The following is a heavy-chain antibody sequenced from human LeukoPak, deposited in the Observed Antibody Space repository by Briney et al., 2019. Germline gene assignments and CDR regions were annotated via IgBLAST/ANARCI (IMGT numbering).Heavy chain of an antibody. CDR3: ARKRIADY. V-gene: IGHV3-21*01. CDR2: ISSSSYI. D-gene: IGHD2-15*01. CDR1: GFTFSRYS. J-gene: IGHJ4*02. Sequence: GGSLRLSCAASGFTFSRYSMNWVRQAPGKGLEWVTSISSSSYIYYADSVKGRFTISRDNAKNSLSLQMNSLRAEDTAVYYCARKRIADYWGQGTLVTVSS.